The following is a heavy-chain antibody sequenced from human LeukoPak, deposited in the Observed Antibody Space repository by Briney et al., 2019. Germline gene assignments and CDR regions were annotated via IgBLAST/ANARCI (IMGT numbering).Heavy chain of an antibody. CDR2: INPNSGGT. D-gene: IGHD3-10*01. Sequence: GASVKVSCKASGYTFTGYYMHWVQQAPGQGLEWMGWINPNSGGTNYAQKFQGRVTMTRDTSISTAYMELSRLRSDDTAVYYCARVRTRGLMDDAFDIWGQGTMVTVSS. CDR1: GYTFTGYY. V-gene: IGHV1-2*02. CDR3: ARVRTRGLMDDAFDI. J-gene: IGHJ3*02.